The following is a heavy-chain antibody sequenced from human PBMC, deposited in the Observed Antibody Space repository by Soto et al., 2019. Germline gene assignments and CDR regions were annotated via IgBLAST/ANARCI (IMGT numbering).Heavy chain of an antibody. CDR1: GGTFSNYA. Sequence: SVKVSCKASGGTFSNYAISWVRQAPGQGLEWVGGIIPMFGTSIYAQNFQGRVSITADESTSTAYMELSSLRSEDTAVYYCARGVRTGFYGMDVWGQGTTVTVSS. CDR2: IIPMFGTS. CDR3: ARGVRTGFYGMDV. D-gene: IGHD3-10*01. J-gene: IGHJ6*02. V-gene: IGHV1-69*13.